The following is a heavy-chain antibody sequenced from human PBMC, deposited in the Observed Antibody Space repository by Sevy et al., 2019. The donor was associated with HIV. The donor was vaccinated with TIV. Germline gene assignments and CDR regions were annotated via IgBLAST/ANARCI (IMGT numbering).Heavy chain of an antibody. J-gene: IGHJ6*03. Sequence: GGSLRLSCAASGFTFSDHYVDWVHQAPGKGLEWVGRIRNRPNSYTTEYAVSVKGRFTISRDDSRNSVYLQMNSLKTQDSAVYYCVRGPNCGVGGCQQISPYCLDVWGKGATVTVSS. CDR1: GFTFSDHY. V-gene: IGHV3-72*01. CDR3: VRGPNCGVGGCQQISPYCLDV. CDR2: IRNRPNSYTT. D-gene: IGHD2-15*01.